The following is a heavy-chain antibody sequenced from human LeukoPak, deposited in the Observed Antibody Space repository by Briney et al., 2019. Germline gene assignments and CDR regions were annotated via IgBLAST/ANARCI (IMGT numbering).Heavy chain of an antibody. CDR3: ARADRALDY. V-gene: IGHV3-66*01. D-gene: IGHD2-15*01. CDR2: IYSGGST. J-gene: IGHJ4*02. Sequence: GVALRLSCAASGFTVSSNYMNWVRQAPRAGLEWVSVIYSGGSTYYADSVKGRFTISRDNSKNTVYLQMNSLRAEDTAVYYCARADRALDYWGPGTLVTVSS. CDR1: GFTVSSNY.